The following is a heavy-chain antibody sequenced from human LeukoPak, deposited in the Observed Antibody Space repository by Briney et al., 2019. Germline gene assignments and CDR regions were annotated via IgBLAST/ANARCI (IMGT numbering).Heavy chain of an antibody. V-gene: IGHV1-8*01. D-gene: IGHD6-19*01. Sequence: ASVKVSCKASGYTFTSYDINWVRQATGQGLEWMGWMNPNSGNTGYAQKFQGRVTMTRNTSISTAYMELSSLRSEDTAVYYCARSLSSGWYVFPYYFDYWGQGTLVTVSS. CDR1: GYTFTSYD. J-gene: IGHJ4*02. CDR2: MNPNSGNT. CDR3: ARSLSSGWYVFPYYFDY.